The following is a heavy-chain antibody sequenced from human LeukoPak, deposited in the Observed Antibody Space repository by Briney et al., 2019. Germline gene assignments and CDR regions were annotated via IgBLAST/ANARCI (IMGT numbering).Heavy chain of an antibody. Sequence: ASVKVSCKASGGTFSSYAISWVRQAPGQGLEWMGGIIPIFGTANYAQKFQGRVTMTEDTSTDTAYVELSSLRSEDTAVYYCATVRSAPFDYWGQGTLVTVSS. CDR1: GGTFSSYA. V-gene: IGHV1-69*06. CDR3: ATVRSAPFDY. J-gene: IGHJ4*02. CDR2: IIPIFGTA.